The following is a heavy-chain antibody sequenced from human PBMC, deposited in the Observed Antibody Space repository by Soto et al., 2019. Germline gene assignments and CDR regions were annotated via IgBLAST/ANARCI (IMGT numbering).Heavy chain of an antibody. D-gene: IGHD6-13*01. CDR1: GYTFTNYD. V-gene: IGHV1-18*01. Sequence: QVQLLQSGAEVKKPGASVKVSCKASGYTFTNYDINWVRQAPGQGLEWMGWISTYNGNTNYAQRLQGRVTMTRDTSTSTAYIELRSLRADDTAVYYCASQQNTMDVWGQGTTVTVSS. J-gene: IGHJ6*02. CDR3: ASQQNTMDV. CDR2: ISTYNGNT.